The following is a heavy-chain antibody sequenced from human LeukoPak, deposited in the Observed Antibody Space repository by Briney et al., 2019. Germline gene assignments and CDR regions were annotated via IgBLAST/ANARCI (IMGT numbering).Heavy chain of an antibody. J-gene: IGHJ1*01. D-gene: IGHD6-13*01. CDR2: INSNSADT. CDR3: ARIGISARGTNFHH. Sequence: ASVKVSCKASGYTFTSYYIHWVRQAPGQGLEWMGWINSNSADTNYAQNFQGRGTMTRDTSISTAYMELSRLRSDDTALYYCARIGISARGTNFHHWGQGTLVTVSS. V-gene: IGHV1-2*02. CDR1: GYTFTSYY.